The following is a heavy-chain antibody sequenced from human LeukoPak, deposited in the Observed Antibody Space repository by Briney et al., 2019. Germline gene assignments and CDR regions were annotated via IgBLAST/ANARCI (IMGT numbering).Heavy chain of an antibody. Sequence: SVTVSCKASGGTFSSYTISWVRQAPGQGLEWMGRIIPILGIANYAQKFQGRVTITAGKSTSTAYMELSSLRSEDTAVYYCARDRGITMVRGVKSNSFDYWGQGTLVTVSS. J-gene: IGHJ4*02. CDR1: GGTFSSYT. CDR2: IIPILGIA. V-gene: IGHV1-69*04. D-gene: IGHD3-10*01. CDR3: ARDRGITMVRGVKSNSFDY.